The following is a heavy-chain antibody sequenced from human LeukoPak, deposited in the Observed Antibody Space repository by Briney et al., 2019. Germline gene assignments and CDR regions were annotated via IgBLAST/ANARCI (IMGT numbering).Heavy chain of an antibody. CDR1: GFTFSSYG. D-gene: IGHD1-7*01. CDR3: AKAAVESWNYFYP. V-gene: IGHV3-30*02. J-gene: IGHJ5*02. CDR2: IWYDGNHK. Sequence: GGSLRLSCAAAGFTFSSYGVHWVRQDARKGPGLGAFIWYDGNHKYYAASVKSRFTISCDNSKNTLYLQMNSLRAEDTAVYYCAKAAVESWNYFYPWVQVTLVTVSS.